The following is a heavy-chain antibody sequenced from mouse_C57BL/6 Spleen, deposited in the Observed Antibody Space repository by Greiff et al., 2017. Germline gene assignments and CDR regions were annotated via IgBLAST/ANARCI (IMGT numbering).Heavy chain of an antibody. V-gene: IGHV1-55*01. J-gene: IGHJ4*01. Sequence: QVQLQQPGAELVKPGASVKMSCKASGYTFTSYWITWVKQRPGQGLEWIGDIYPGSGSTKYNEKFKSKDTLTVDTSSSTAYMQLSSLTSEDSAVYYCAREGYYGSSYEDYAMDYWGQGTSVTVSS. D-gene: IGHD1-1*01. CDR2: IYPGSGST. CDR1: GYTFTSYW. CDR3: AREGYYGSSYEDYAMDY.